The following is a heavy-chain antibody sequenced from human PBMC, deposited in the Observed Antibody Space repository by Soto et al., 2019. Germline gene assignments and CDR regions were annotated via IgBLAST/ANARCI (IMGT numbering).Heavy chain of an antibody. J-gene: IGHJ5*02. CDR3: VREDWHRFDA. V-gene: IGHV3-7*01. Sequence: EVQLVESGGGLVQPGGSLRLSCEASGFMFSPYWMSWVRQDPGKGLEWVATISGGASDKFYVDSVKGRFTISRDDAKNSVYLQLNSVRDEDTAVYYWVREDWHRFDAWGQGTLVTVSS. CDR2: ISGGASDK. D-gene: IGHD2-21*01. CDR1: GFMFSPYW.